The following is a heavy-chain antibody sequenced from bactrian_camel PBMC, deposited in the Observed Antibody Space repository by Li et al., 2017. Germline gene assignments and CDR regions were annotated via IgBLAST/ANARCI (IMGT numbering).Heavy chain of an antibody. CDR2: IRRDGGET. J-gene: IGHJ4*01. Sequence: HVQLVESGGGSVQAGGSLRLSCKVSGHSRGSNCVGWYRLPPGRAPAEREGIAAIRRDGGETWYAASVKGRFTISRDSAKNTLYLQINSLQPEDTAKYYCATAWWYSPFNYWGQGTQVTVS. D-gene: IGHD1*01. CDR3: ATAWWYSPFNY. CDR1: GHSRGSNC. V-gene: IGHV3S45*01.